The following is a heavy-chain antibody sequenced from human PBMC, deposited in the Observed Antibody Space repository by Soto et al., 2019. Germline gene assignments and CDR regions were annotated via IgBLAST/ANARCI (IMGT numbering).Heavy chain of an antibody. CDR3: ASGIQLWLRRINNGYSG. CDR1: GGTFSTYA. D-gene: IGHD5-18*01. J-gene: IGHJ4*02. CDR2: IIPMFGTA. V-gene: IGHV1-69*12. Sequence: QVQLVQSGAEVTKPESSVKVSCKAPGGTFSTYAISWVRQAPGQGLEWMGGIIPMFGTANYAQRFQDRVTITADEATNTVYMELSSLRSEGTAVYFCASGIQLWLRRINNGYSGWGQGTLVTVSS.